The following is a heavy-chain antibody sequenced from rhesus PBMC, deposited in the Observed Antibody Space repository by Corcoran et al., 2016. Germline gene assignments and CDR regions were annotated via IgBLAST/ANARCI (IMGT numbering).Heavy chain of an antibody. CDR3: ALIAGISFYYFDY. CDR2: IYGSSGST. D-gene: IGHD1-1-1*01. Sequence: QVQLQESGPGPVKPSETLSLTCPVSGYSISRNYWSWILQPPAKGLEWIGDIYGSSGSTYYNPSLKSRVTISTDTSKNQFSLKLSSVTAADTAVYYCALIAGISFYYFDYWGQGVLVTVSS. V-gene: IGHV4-147*01. J-gene: IGHJ4*01. CDR1: GYSISRNY.